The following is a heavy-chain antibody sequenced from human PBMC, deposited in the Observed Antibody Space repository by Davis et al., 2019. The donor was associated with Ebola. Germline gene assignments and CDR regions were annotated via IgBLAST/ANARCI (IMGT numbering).Heavy chain of an antibody. CDR3: ARLNSKDFWSGYYASNGMDV. CDR2: IYYSGST. CDR1: GGSISSYY. J-gene: IGHJ6*02. D-gene: IGHD3-3*01. Sequence: SETLSLTCTVSGGSISSYYWSWIPQPPGKGLEWIGYIYYSGSTNYNPSLKSRVTISVDTSKNQFSLKLSSVTAADTAVYYCARLNSKDFWSGYYASNGMDVWGQGTTVTVSS. V-gene: IGHV4-59*08.